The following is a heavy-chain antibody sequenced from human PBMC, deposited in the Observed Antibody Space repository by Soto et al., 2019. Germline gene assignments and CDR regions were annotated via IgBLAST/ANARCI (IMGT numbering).Heavy chain of an antibody. CDR2: ISGSGDNA. CDR3: ARQSRGGITDY. J-gene: IGHJ4*02. CDR1: GFIFISYV. V-gene: IGHV3-23*01. Sequence: GGSLRLSCTVSGFIFISYVMSWVRQAPGKGLEWVSDISGSGDNAYYADSVKGRFTNSRDNSKNTLYLQMNSLRAGDTAVYYCARQSRGGITDYWGQGTLVTVSS. D-gene: IGHD3-16*01.